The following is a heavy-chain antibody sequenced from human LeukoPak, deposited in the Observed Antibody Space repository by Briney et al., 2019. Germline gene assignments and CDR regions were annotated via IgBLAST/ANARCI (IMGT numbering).Heavy chain of an antibody. Sequence: SETLSLTCAVTEGSINSRTYSWSWIRQRPGRGLEWIGDIFYSGYTSYNPSLKSRLAMSVDRSKNQFSLSLSSLTAADTAVYFCARKANYGTIYWFDPWGQGTLVIVSS. D-gene: IGHD1-7*01. CDR3: ARKANYGTIYWFDP. V-gene: IGHV4-30-4*07. J-gene: IGHJ5*02. CDR2: IFYSGYT. CDR1: EGSINSRTYS.